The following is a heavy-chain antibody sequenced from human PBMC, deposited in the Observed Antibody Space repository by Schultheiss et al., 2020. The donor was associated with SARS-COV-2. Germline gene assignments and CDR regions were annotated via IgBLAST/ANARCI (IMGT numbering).Heavy chain of an antibody. CDR2: IYYSGST. CDR3: ARTPHDYGGAFDY. J-gene: IGHJ4*02. Sequence: ESLKISCTVSGGSISSYYWSWIRQPPGKGLEWIGYIYYSGSTNYNPSLKSRVTISVDTSKNQFSLKLSSVTAADTAVYYCARTPHDYGGAFDYWGQGTLVTVSS. D-gene: IGHD4-23*01. CDR1: GGSISSYY. V-gene: IGHV4-59*01.